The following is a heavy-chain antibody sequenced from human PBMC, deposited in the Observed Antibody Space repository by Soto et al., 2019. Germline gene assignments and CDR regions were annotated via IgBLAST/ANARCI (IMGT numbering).Heavy chain of an antibody. V-gene: IGHV3-21*01. CDR3: ASLAGDTTGW. J-gene: IGHJ4*02. CDR2: ISSSSSYI. Sequence: EVQLVESGGGLVKPGGSLRLSCAASGFTFSSYSMNWVRQAPGKGLEWVSSISSSSSYIYYADSVKGRFTISRDNAKNTLYLQMNSLRAEDTAVYDCASLAGDTTGWWGQGTLVTVSS. CDR1: GFTFSSYS. D-gene: IGHD4-17*01.